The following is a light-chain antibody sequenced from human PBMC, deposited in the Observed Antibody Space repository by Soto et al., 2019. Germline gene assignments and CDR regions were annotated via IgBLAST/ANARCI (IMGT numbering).Light chain of an antibody. CDR2: DVS. J-gene: IGLJ1*01. CDR3: SSYIRSNSTYV. CDR1: SSDVGGYNY. V-gene: IGLV2-14*03. Sequence: QSVLTQPASVSGSPGQSITISCTGTSSDVGGYNYVSWYQHHPGKAPKRMIHDVSNRPSGVSNRFSGSKSGNTASLTISGLQAEDEADYYCSSYIRSNSTYVFGTGTKVTVL.